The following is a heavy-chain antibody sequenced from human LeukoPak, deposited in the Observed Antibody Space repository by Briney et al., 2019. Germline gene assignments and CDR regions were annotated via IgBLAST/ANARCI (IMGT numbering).Heavy chain of an antibody. CDR3: ATAPRFLEWLSPFDY. Sequence: GGSLRLSCAASGFTFSTNYMSWVRQAPGKGLEWVSVIYSGGSPYYADSVKGRFTISRDNSKNTLYLQMNSLRAEDTAVYYCATAPRFLEWLSPFDYWGQGTLVTVSS. J-gene: IGHJ4*02. D-gene: IGHD3-3*01. CDR1: GFTFSTNY. CDR2: IYSGGSP. V-gene: IGHV3-53*01.